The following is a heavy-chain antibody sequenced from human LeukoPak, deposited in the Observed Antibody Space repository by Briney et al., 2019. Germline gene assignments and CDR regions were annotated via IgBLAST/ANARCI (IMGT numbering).Heavy chain of an antibody. Sequence: PGGSLRLSCAASGFTFRRYSMKWVRQAPGKGLEWVSVIHSGGRAYYADSVKGRFTTSRDNSKNTLDLQMNSLSVEDTAVYYCVGVETITMVRGASGDVWGKGTTVTVSS. J-gene: IGHJ6*04. CDR3: VGVETITMVRGASGDV. CDR2: IHSGGRA. V-gene: IGHV3-66*02. D-gene: IGHD3-10*01. CDR1: GFTFRRYS.